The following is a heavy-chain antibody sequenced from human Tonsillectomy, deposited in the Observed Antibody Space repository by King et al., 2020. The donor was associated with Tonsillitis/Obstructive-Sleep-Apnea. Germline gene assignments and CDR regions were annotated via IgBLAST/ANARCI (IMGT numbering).Heavy chain of an antibody. V-gene: IGHV4-59*01. CDR1: GGSISSYY. D-gene: IGHD3-3*01. CDR2: IYYSGST. J-gene: IGHJ5*02. Sequence: HVQLQESGPGLVKPSETLSLTCTVSGGSISSYYWSWIRQPPGKGLEWIGYIYYSGSTNYNPSLKSRVTISVDTSKNQFSLKLSSVTAADTAGYYCSRSLYYYFWSGYLDWFVPWGQGTLVTVSS. CDR3: SRSLYYYFWSGYLDWFVP.